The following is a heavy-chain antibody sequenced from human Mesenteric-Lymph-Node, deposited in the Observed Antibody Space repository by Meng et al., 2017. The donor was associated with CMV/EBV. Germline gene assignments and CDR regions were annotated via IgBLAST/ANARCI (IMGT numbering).Heavy chain of an antibody. J-gene: IGHJ4*02. D-gene: IGHD5-18*01. CDR2: ISSSSSYI. CDR3: ARVGARYSYGL. V-gene: IGHV3-21*01. Sequence: GESLKISCAASGFTFSSYSMNWVRQAPGKGLEWVSSISSSSSYIYYADSVKGRFTISRDNAKNSLYLQMNSLRAEDTALYYCARVGARYSYGLWGQGTLVTVSS. CDR1: GFTFSSYS.